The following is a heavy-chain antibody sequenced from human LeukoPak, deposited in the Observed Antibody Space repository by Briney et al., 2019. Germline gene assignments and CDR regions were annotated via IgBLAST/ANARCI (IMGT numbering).Heavy chain of an antibody. CDR2: VLYDGSKR. D-gene: IGHD3-16*01. CDR3: ARVMGVAHQVEKIYYFDC. V-gene: IGHV3-30-3*01. CDR1: GFTFSIHA. J-gene: IGHJ4*02. Sequence: PGGSLRLSCAASGFTFSIHAMHWVRQAPGKGLEWVAVVLYDGSKRYYSVSVKGRFTISRDNSENTLYLQMNSLRADITVLYCSARVMGVAHQVEKIYYFDCWGQGTLATVSS.